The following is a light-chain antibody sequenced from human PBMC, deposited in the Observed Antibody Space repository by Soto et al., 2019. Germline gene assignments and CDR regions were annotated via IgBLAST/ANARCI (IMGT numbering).Light chain of an antibody. CDR2: EVY. CDR3: SSYTSSSTPFYV. CDR1: SSDVGGYNY. V-gene: IGLV2-14*03. Sequence: QSVLTQPVSVSGSPGQSIAISCTGSSSDVGGYNYVSWYQQHPGKAPKLIIYEVYNRPSGVSDRFSGSKSGKTASLTISGLQAEDEADYYCSSYTSSSTPFYVFGTGTKVTVL. J-gene: IGLJ1*01.